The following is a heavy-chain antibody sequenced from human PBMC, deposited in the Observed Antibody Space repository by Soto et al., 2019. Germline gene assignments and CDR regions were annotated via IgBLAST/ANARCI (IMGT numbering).Heavy chain of an antibody. D-gene: IGHD1-26*01. Sequence: QVQLQESGPGLVKPSETLSLTCTVSGGSISSYYWSWIRQPPGKGLEWIGYIYYSGSTNYNPSLKSRVTISVDTSKNQFSMKLSSVTAADTAVYYCARVDGRELLAYWGQGTLVTVSS. V-gene: IGHV4-59*01. J-gene: IGHJ4*02. CDR2: IYYSGST. CDR3: ARVDGRELLAY. CDR1: GGSISSYY.